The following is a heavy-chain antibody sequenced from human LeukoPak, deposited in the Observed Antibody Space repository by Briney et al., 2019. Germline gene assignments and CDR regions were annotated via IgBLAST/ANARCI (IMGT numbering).Heavy chain of an antibody. CDR2: IYYSGST. CDR1: GGSISSGGYY. CDR3: ARGGYSSADIIDY. D-gene: IGHD6-25*01. V-gene: IGHV4-31*03. J-gene: IGHJ4*02. Sequence: PSQTLSLTCTVSGGSISSGGYYWSWIRQHPGKGLEWIGYIYYSGSTYYNPSLKSRVTISVDTSKNQFSLKLSSVTAADTAVYYCARGGYSSADIIDYWGQGTLVTVSS.